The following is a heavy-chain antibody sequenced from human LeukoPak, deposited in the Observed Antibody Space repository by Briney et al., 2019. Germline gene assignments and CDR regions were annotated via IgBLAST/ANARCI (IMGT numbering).Heavy chain of an antibody. CDR3: ARTSAYDSSGYYTPRDYYYYYMDV. V-gene: IGHV4-59*01. Sequence: SETLSLTCTVSGGSISSYYWTWIRQPPGKGLEWIGNIYYTGSTNYSPSLKSRVTISVDTSKNQFSLKLSSVTAADTAVYYCARTSAYDSSGYYTPRDYYYYYMDVWGKGTTVTVSS. J-gene: IGHJ6*03. CDR1: GGSISSYY. CDR2: IYYTGST. D-gene: IGHD3-22*01.